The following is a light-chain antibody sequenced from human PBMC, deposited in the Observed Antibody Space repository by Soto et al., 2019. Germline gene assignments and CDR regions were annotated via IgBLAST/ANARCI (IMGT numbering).Light chain of an antibody. V-gene: IGKV1-9*01. CDR3: QQLITYPQT. Sequence: DIQLTQSPSFLYASVGDRVTMTCRASQGISTYLAWYQQKPGKAPKLLIYAASTLQSGVPSRFSGSGSGTEFALAISSLQPEDFATYYCQQLITYPQTFGQGTKVDIK. CDR2: AAS. CDR1: QGISTY. J-gene: IGKJ1*01.